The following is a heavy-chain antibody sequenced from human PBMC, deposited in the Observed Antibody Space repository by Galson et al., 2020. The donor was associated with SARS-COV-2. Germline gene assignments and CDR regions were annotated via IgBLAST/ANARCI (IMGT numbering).Heavy chain of an antibody. Sequence: GESLKISCAASGFTFSSYGMHWVRQAPGKGLELVAVISYDGSNKYYADSVKGRFTISRDNSKNTLYLQMNSLRAEDTAVYYCATEEFYSGKDYYYGMDVWGQGTTVTVSS. CDR1: GFTFSSYG. V-gene: IGHV3-30*03. J-gene: IGHJ6*02. CDR3: ATEEFYSGKDYYYGMDV. CDR2: ISYDGSNK. D-gene: IGHD1-26*01.